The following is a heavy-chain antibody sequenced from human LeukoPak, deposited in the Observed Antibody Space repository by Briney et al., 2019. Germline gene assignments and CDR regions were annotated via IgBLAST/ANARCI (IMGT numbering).Heavy chain of an antibody. D-gene: IGHD6-13*01. Sequence: PSETRSLTCTVSGGSISSSSYYWGWIRQPPGKGLEWIGSIYYSGSTYYNPSLKSRVTISVDTSKNHFSLKLSSVTAADTAVYYCARRVRGSSWYSGKYFDLWGRGTLVTVSS. J-gene: IGHJ2*01. V-gene: IGHV4-39*02. CDR2: IYYSGST. CDR1: GGSISSSSYY. CDR3: ARRVRGSSWYSGKYFDL.